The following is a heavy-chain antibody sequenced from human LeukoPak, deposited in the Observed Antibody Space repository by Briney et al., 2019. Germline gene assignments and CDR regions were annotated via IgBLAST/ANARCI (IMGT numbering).Heavy chain of an antibody. CDR3: AFPRYCSGWFDLEH. CDR1: GGSFSGYY. Sequence: SETLSLTCAVYGGSFSGYYWSWIRQPPGKGLEWIGEINHSGSTNYNPSLKSRVTISVDTSKNQFSLKLSSVTAADTAVYYCAFPRYCSGWFDLEHGGQGTLVTVSS. D-gene: IGHD6-19*01. J-gene: IGHJ4*02. V-gene: IGHV4-34*01. CDR2: INHSGST.